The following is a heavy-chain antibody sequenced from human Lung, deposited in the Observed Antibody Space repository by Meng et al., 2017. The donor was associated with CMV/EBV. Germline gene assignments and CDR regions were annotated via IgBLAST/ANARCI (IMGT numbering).Heavy chain of an antibody. Sequence: CVASGFSFNSYAMIWVRQAPGKGLEWVSAITGTGGNTYYADSVTGLFTISRDNSKNTLYLQMNSLRAEDTAVYYCAKVYGSGSYRNDYWGQGTLVTVSS. CDR1: GFSFNSYA. CDR2: ITGTGGNT. CDR3: AKVYGSGSYRNDY. D-gene: IGHD3-10*01. J-gene: IGHJ4*02. V-gene: IGHV3-23*01.